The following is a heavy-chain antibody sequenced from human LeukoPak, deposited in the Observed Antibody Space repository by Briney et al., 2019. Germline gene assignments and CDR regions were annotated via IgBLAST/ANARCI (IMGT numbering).Heavy chain of an antibody. Sequence: PGGSLRLSCAAPGFTVSSSYMSWVRQAPGKGLEWVSVIYSGGTTYYADSVKGRFTISRDNSKNTLYLQMNSLRAEDTAVYYCAKVFLLTAPFYFDYWGQGTLVTVSS. CDR3: AKVFLLTAPFYFDY. CDR2: IYSGGTT. V-gene: IGHV3-53*01. CDR1: GFTVSSSY. J-gene: IGHJ4*02.